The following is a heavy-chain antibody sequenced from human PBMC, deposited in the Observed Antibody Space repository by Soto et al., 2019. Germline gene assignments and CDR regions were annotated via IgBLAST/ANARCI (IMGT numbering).Heavy chain of an antibody. CDR1: GFTFRNYA. D-gene: IGHD2-2*01. J-gene: IGHJ6*02. CDR2: ISGNGGDI. Sequence: DVQLLESGGALVQPGGSLRLSCEASGFTFRNYAMSWVRQAPGKGLEWVSRISGNGGDINYADSVKGRFTISRDNSKNTLYLPMNCLRAEDTAVYYSAKSGDIVEVSRTFVGYGMDVWGQGTTVTVSS. CDR3: AKSGDIVEVSRTFVGYGMDV. V-gene: IGHV3-23*01.